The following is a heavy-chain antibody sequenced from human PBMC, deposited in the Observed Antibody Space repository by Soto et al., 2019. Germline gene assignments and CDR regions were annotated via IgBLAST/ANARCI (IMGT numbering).Heavy chain of an antibody. J-gene: IGHJ4*02. Sequence: ASVKVSCKSSGYTFTGYYMHWVRQAPGQGLEWMGWINPNSGGTNYAQKFQGWVTMTRDTSISTAYMELSRLRSDDTAVYYCARARKTGTYFDYWGRGTLVTVSS. CDR2: INPNSGGT. CDR3: ARARKTGTYFDY. CDR1: GYTFTGYY. V-gene: IGHV1-2*04. D-gene: IGHD1-7*01.